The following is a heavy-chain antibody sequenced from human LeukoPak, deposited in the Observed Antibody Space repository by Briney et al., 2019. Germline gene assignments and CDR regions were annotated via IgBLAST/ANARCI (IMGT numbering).Heavy chain of an antibody. V-gene: IGHV4-34*01. CDR2: IYYSGST. CDR1: GGSFSGYY. D-gene: IGHD6-19*01. Sequence: SETLSLTCAVYGGSFSGYYWSWIRQPPGKGLEWIGSIYYSGSTYYNPSLKSRVTISVDTSKNQFSLKLSSVTAADTAVYYCARVYSSGWYLGYWGQGTLVTVSS. J-gene: IGHJ4*02. CDR3: ARVYSSGWYLGY.